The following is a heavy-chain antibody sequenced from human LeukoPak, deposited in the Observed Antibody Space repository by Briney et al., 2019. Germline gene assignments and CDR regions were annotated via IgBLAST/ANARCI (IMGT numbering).Heavy chain of an antibody. V-gene: IGHV4-4*07. D-gene: IGHD6-13*01. J-gene: IGHJ5*02. CDR1: GGSISSYY. Sequence: PSETLSLTCTVSGGSISSYYWSWIRQPAGKGLEWIGRIYTSGSTNHNPSLKSRVTMSVDTSKNQFSLKLSSVTAADTAVYYCAREVSSSWYSWFDPWGQGTLVTVSS. CDR2: IYTSGST. CDR3: AREVSSSWYSWFDP.